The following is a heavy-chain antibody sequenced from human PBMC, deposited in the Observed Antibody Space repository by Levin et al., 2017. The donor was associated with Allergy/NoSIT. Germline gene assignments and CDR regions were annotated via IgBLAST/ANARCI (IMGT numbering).Heavy chain of an antibody. CDR1: GFTFSNYR. Sequence: GGSLRLSCAASGFTFSNYRMHWVRQAPGKGLVWVSRILSDGTYTGYADSVQGRFTISRDNAMNTLFLQMDSLSAEDTALYYCARDGGTNNHDWYFDLWGRGTLVTVSS. V-gene: IGHV3-74*01. CDR3: ARDGGTNNHDWYFDL. D-gene: IGHD1-14*01. J-gene: IGHJ2*01. CDR2: ILSDGTYT.